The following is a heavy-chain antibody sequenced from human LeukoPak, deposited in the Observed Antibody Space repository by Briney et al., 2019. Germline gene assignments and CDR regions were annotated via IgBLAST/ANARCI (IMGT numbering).Heavy chain of an antibody. CDR3: ARDLFPFPGPYYFDY. Sequence: GGSLRLSCAASGFTFSSYAMHWVRQASGKGLEWVAVISYDGSNKYYADSVKGRFTISRDNSKNTLYLQMNSLRAEDTAVYYCARDLFPFPGPYYFDYWGQGTLVTVSS. V-gene: IGHV3-30*01. J-gene: IGHJ4*02. CDR2: ISYDGSNK. D-gene: IGHD2/OR15-2a*01. CDR1: GFTFSSYA.